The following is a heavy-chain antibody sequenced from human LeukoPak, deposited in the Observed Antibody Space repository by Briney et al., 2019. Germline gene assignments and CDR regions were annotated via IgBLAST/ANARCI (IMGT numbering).Heavy chain of an antibody. CDR3: ARGYYGSGIHGSDY. V-gene: IGHV4-59*01. Sequence: KTSETLSLTCTVSGGSISSYYWSWIRQPPGKGLEWIGYIYYSGSTNYNPSLKSRVTISVDTSKNQFSLKLSSVTAADTAVYYCARGYYGSGIHGSDYWGQGTLVTVSS. J-gene: IGHJ4*02. CDR2: IYYSGST. D-gene: IGHD3-10*01. CDR1: GGSISSYY.